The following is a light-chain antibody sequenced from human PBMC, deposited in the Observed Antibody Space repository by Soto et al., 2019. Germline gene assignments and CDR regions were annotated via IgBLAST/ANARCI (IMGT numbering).Light chain of an antibody. CDR2: AAS. Sequence: DIQLTQSPSFLSASVGDRVTITCRASQAISSYFAWYQVKPGKAPQLLIYAASTLQSGVPSRFSGKGSATEFTLTISSLLPEDFATDYCQQVSSYPSTFGQGTKLEIK. CDR3: QQVSSYPST. J-gene: IGKJ2*01. V-gene: IGKV1-9*01. CDR1: QAISSY.